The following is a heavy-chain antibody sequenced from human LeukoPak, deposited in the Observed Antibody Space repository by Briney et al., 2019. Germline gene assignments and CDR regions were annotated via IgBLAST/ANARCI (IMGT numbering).Heavy chain of an antibody. V-gene: IGHV3-23*01. D-gene: IGHD6-19*01. CDR1: QFMFSTYA. Sequence: GGSLRLSCAASQFMFSTYAMYWVRQAPGKGLEWVSGISDNGGTAYYADSVKGRFTISRDNSKNMLYLHMNSLRAEDTAVYYCAKRRPVTGTKYFDYWGQGTLVTVSP. CDR3: AKRRPVTGTKYFDY. CDR2: ISDNGGTA. J-gene: IGHJ4*02.